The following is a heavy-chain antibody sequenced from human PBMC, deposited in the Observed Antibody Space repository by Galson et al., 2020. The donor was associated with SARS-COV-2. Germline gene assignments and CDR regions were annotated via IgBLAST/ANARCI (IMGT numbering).Heavy chain of an antibody. CDR2: VNHSGST. J-gene: IGHJ4*02. CDR1: GGSFRGYF. CDR3: ERGLDGTGRFNGWDY. V-gene: IGHV4-34*01. Sequence: PSDNLSLTCPVYGGSFRGYFWSWIRHPPGKGLECIGEVNHSGSTNYTPSLKSRVTISVDTSKNQCSLKLSSVTAADTAVYYCERGLDGTGRFNGWDYWGQGTLVTVSS. D-gene: IGHD2-8*02.